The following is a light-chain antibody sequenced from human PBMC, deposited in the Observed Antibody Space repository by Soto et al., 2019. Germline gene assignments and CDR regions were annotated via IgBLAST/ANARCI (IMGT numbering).Light chain of an antibody. CDR3: QSYDSSQSDWV. J-gene: IGLJ3*02. CDR2: GNS. V-gene: IGLV1-40*01. Sequence: QSVLTQPPSVSGAPGQRVTISCTGSSSNIGAGYDVHWYQQLPGTAPKLLIYGNSNRPSGVPDRFSGYKSGTSASLAITGLQAEDEADYYCQSYDSSQSDWVFGGEAQLIVL. CDR1: SSNIGAGYD.